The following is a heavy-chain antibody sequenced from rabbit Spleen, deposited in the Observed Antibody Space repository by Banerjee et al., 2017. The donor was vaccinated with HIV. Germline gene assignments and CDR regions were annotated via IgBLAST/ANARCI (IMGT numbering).Heavy chain of an antibody. CDR2: INTATGKA. D-gene: IGHD1-1*01. CDR1: GFSFSDRDV. Sequence: QSLEESGRGLVKPEGSLTLTCKASGFSFSDRDVMCWVRQAPGKGLEWIGCINTATGKAVYASWAKGRFTISTTSSTTLTLQMTSLTAADTATYFCARDLPGVIGWNFNLWGPGTLVTV. V-gene: IGHV1S40*01. CDR3: ARDLPGVIGWNFNL. J-gene: IGHJ4*01.